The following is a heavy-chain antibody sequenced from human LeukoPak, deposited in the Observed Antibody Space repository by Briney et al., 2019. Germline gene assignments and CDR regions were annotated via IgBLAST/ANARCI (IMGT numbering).Heavy chain of an antibody. CDR1: GFTFSSYW. J-gene: IGHJ4*02. CDR2: INNDGSGT. CDR3: AKVKDFWSGYQGIWGYHFDY. D-gene: IGHD3-3*01. Sequence: GGSLRLSCAASGFTFSSYWMHWVRQAPGKGPVWVSRINNDGSGTTYADSVKDRFTISRDNSKNTLYLQMNSLRAEDTAVYYCAKVKDFWSGYQGIWGYHFDYWGQGTLVTVSS. V-gene: IGHV3-74*01.